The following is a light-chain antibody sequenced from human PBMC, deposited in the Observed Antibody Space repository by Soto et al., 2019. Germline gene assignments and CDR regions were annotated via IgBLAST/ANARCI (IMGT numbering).Light chain of an antibody. CDR1: QTVSSRF. J-gene: IGKJ1*01. V-gene: IGKV3-20*01. Sequence: EIVLTQAPGTLALSPGERASLSCGASQTVSSRFLAWYQQKPGQAPRLLIYGALSRATGIPARFSGGGSGTDFTLTITRLEPEDFAVYYCQYYGNSPLTFGQGTKVDIK. CDR2: GAL. CDR3: QYYGNSPLT.